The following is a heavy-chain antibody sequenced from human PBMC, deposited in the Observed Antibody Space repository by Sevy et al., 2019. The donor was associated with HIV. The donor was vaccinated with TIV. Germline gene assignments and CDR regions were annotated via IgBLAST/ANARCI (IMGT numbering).Heavy chain of an antibody. CDR2: IKQDGSEK. Sequence: GGSLRLSCAASGFTFSSYWMSWVRQAPGKGLEWVANIKQDGSEKYYVDSVKGRFTISRDNAKNSLYLQMTSLRAEDTAVYYCARYREWLATGWFDPWGQGTLVTVSS. V-gene: IGHV3-7*01. CDR1: GFTFSSYW. J-gene: IGHJ5*02. D-gene: IGHD6-19*01. CDR3: ARYREWLATGWFDP.